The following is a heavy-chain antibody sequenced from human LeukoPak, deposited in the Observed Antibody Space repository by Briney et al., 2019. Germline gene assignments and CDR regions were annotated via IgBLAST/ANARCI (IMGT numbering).Heavy chain of an antibody. D-gene: IGHD2-15*01. CDR1: GGTFSSYA. J-gene: IGHJ5*02. Sequence: GASEKVSCKASGGTFSSYAISWVRQAPGQGLEWMGGIIPIFGTANNAQKFQGRVTITADESTSTAYMELSSLRSEDTAVYYCARVVGYCSGGSCYSGWFDPWGQGTLVTVSS. V-gene: IGHV1-69*01. CDR2: IIPIFGTA. CDR3: ARVVGYCSGGSCYSGWFDP.